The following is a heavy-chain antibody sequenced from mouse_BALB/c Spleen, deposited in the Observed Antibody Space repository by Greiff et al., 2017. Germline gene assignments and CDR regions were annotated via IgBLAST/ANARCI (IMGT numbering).Heavy chain of an antibody. V-gene: IGHV1S81*02. CDR3: ARRSYGTYAMDY. CDR2: INPSNGRT. Sequence: QVQLKQPGAELVKPGASVTLSCNASGFTFTSYCMHWVKQRPGQGLEWIGVINPSNGRTNHNEKFKSKATLTVDKASSTAYMQLSNLTSEDSAVYYCARRSYGTYAMDYWGQGTSVTVSA. CDR1: GFTFTSYC. D-gene: IGHD1-1*01. J-gene: IGHJ4*01.